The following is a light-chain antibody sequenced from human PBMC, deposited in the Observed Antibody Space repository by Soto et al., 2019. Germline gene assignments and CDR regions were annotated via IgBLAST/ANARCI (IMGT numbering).Light chain of an antibody. CDR2: DNT. J-gene: IGLJ2*01. CDR3: GTWENTLSGVV. CDR1: GSNIENNF. Sequence: QSVLTQPPSVSAAPGQTVTISCSGSGSNIENNFVSWYQQVPGTSPRLLIYDNTVRPSGVPARFSASKSGTSATLGISGLQAGDEADYYCGTWENTLSGVVFGGGTKLTVL. V-gene: IGLV1-51*01.